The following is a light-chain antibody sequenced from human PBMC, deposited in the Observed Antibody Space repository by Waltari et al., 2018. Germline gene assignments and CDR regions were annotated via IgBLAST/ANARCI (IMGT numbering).Light chain of an antibody. CDR3: QQRGTWPLT. Sequence: EIVLTQSPATLSLSPGERGTLSCRASQGVSSNLAWYQQKPGQAPRLLIYDASNRATGVPARFSGSGSGTDFTLTISGLEPEDFAVYYCQQRGTWPLTFGGGTKVEIK. CDR2: DAS. V-gene: IGKV3-11*01. CDR1: QGVSSN. J-gene: IGKJ4*01.